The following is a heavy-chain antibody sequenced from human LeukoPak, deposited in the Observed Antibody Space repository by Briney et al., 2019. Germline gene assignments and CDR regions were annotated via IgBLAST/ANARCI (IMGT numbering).Heavy chain of an antibody. CDR3: ARGKTAAAFDY. Sequence: PGGSLRLSCAASGFTFDDYGMSGVRQAPGKGREGCSGINWNGGSTGYADSVKGRFTISRDNAKNSLYLQMNSLRAEDTALYYCARGKTAAAFDYWGQGTLVTVSS. CDR1: GFTFDDYG. D-gene: IGHD2-15*01. V-gene: IGHV3-20*04. CDR2: INWNGGST. J-gene: IGHJ4*02.